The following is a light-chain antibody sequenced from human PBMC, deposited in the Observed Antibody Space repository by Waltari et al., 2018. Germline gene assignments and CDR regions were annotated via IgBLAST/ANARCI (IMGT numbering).Light chain of an antibody. J-gene: IGKJ4*01. CDR1: QDISRD. Sequence: DIQLTQSPSFLSASVGDRVTITCRASQDISRDLAWYQQKPEKAPKILMYTASTLQSGVPSRISGSGSGTEFTRTISSQQPEDVSTYYCQQLKSDPLTFGGATTVEIK. CDR2: TAS. CDR3: QQLKSDPLT. V-gene: IGKV1-9*01.